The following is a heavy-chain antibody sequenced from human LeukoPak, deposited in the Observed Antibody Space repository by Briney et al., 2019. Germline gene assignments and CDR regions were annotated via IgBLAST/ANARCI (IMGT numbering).Heavy chain of an antibody. D-gene: IGHD5-24*01. CDR3: AKEKMAGVPLFDH. J-gene: IGHJ4*02. V-gene: IGHV4-38-2*02. CDR2: IYHLGST. Sequence: SETLSLTCTLSGDSITSGYYWGWIRQSPEKGLEWIGNIYHLGSTYYNPSLKSRVTISVDTSKNQFSLNLSPVSAADTAVYYCAKEKMAGVPLFDHWGQGALVTVSS. CDR1: GDSITSGYY.